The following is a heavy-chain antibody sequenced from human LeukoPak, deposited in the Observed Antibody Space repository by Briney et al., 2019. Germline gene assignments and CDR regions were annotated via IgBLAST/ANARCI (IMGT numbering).Heavy chain of an antibody. J-gene: IGHJ6*03. D-gene: IGHD6-6*01. CDR2: ISGSGGST. CDR1: GFTFSDYW. Sequence: GGSLRLSCAPSGFTFSDYWMTWVRQVPGKGLEWVSAISGSGGSTYYADSVKGRFTISRDNSKNTLYLQMNSLRAEDTAVYYCAKGGIAARPDYYYYMDVWGKGTTVTVSS. CDR3: AKGGIAARPDYYYYMDV. V-gene: IGHV3-23*01.